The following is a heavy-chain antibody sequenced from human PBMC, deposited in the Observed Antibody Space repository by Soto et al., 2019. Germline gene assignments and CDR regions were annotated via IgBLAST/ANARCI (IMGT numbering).Heavy chain of an antibody. D-gene: IGHD4-17*01. CDR1: GFTFSSYW. V-gene: IGHV3-7*01. J-gene: IGHJ3*02. CDR2: IKQDGSEK. Sequence: GSLRLSCAASGFTFSSYWMSWVRQAPGKGLEWVANIKQDGSEKYYVDSVKGRFTISRDNAKNSLYLQMNSLRAEDTAVYYCAREDYGGNSDAFDIWGQGTMVTVSS. CDR3: AREDYGGNSDAFDI.